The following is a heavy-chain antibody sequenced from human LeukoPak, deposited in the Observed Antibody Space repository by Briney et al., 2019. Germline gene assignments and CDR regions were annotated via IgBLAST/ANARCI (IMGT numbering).Heavy chain of an antibody. CDR2: ISWNSGSI. J-gene: IGHJ4*02. V-gene: IGHV3-9*01. CDR3: VKDNPLDY. Sequence: GGSLRLSCAASGFTFDDYAMHWVRQAPGKGLEWVSGISWNSGSIGYADSVKGRFTISRDNAKNSLYLQMNSLRAEDTAVYYCVKDNPLDYWGQGTLVIVSS. CDR1: GFTFDDYA.